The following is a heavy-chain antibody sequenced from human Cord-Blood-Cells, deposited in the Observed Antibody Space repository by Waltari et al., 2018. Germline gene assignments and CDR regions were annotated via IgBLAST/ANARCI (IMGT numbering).Heavy chain of an antibody. CDR1: GHRVFSNSAA. J-gene: IGHJ4*02. D-gene: IGHD6-13*01. V-gene: IGHV6-1*01. CDR3: ARDRSYSSCWYYFDY. CDR2: TYYMSKWYN. Sequence: QVQLQQSGPGLVKPSQTPSLTCPISGHRVFSNSAAWNWISQSPSRGLEWLRRTYYMSKWYNDYAVSVKSRITINPDTSKNQFSLQLNSVTPEDTAVYYCARDRSYSSCWYYFDYWGQGTLVTVSS.